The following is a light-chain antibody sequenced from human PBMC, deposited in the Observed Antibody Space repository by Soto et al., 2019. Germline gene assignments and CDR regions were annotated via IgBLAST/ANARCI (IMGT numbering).Light chain of an antibody. CDR1: SSNIGSNT. Sequence: QSVLTQPPSASGTPGQRVTISCSGSSSNIGSNTVNWYQQIPGTAPKLLIYSNIQRPSGVPDRFSGSKSGTSASLAISGRQSEDEADYYCAAWDDSLNGPVFGTGTKLTVL. J-gene: IGLJ1*01. CDR2: SNI. CDR3: AAWDDSLNGPV. V-gene: IGLV1-44*01.